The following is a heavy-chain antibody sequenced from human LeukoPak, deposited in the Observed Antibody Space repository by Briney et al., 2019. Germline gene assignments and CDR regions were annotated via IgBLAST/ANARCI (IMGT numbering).Heavy chain of an antibody. CDR3: ARSARLMKGVVEVTALDD. CDR2: TSSSDAGT. V-gene: IGHV3-23*01. J-gene: IGHJ4*02. D-gene: IGHD3-3*01. Sequence: GVSLRLSCAASGFTFSSYWMHWVRQAPGKGLEWVAATSSSDAGTYHADSVRGRFTISRDNSKNSVYLEMNSLRADDTAVYYCARSARLMKGVVEVTALDDWGQGTLVTVSS. CDR1: GFTFSSYW.